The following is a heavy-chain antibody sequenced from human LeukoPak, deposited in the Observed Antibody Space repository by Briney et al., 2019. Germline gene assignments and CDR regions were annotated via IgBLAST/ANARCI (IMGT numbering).Heavy chain of an antibody. CDR2: IYTSGST. CDR1: GGSISRGSYY. D-gene: IGHD3-9*01. V-gene: IGHV4-61*02. J-gene: IGHJ4*02. CDR3: ARESYDILTGYYIGPIDY. Sequence: PSETLSLTCTVSGGSISRGSYYWSWIRQPAGKGLEWIGRIYTSGSTNYNPSLKSRVTISVDTSKNQFSLKLSSVTAADTAVYYCARESYDILTGYYIGPIDYWGQGTLVTVSS.